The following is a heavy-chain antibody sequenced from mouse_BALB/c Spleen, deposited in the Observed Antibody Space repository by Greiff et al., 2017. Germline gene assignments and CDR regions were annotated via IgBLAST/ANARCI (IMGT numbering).Heavy chain of an antibody. Sequence: EVKLQESGPSLVKPSQTLSLTCSVTGDSITSGYWNWIRKFPGNKLEYMGYISYSGSTYYNPSLKSRISITRDTSKNQYYLQLNSVTTEDTATYYCARYYYGSSDAMDYWGQGTSVTVSS. CDR3: ARYYYGSSDAMDY. V-gene: IGHV3-8*02. D-gene: IGHD1-1*01. J-gene: IGHJ4*01. CDR2: ISYSGST. CDR1: GDSITSGY.